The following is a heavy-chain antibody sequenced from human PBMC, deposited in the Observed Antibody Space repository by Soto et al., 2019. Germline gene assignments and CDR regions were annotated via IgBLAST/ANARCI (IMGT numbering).Heavy chain of an antibody. CDR3: ARESGGGVRGVIEDYYYYGMDV. J-gene: IGHJ6*02. CDR2: ISAYNGNT. V-gene: IGHV1-18*01. Sequence: QVQLVQSGAEVKKPGASVKVSCKASGYTFTSYGISWVRQAPGQGLEWMGWISAYNGNTNYAQKLQGRVTMTTDPSTCTAEMGPRGLRSDDSAVYYCARESGGGVRGVIEDYYYYGMDVWGQGTTVTFSS. CDR1: GYTFTSYG. D-gene: IGHD3-10*01.